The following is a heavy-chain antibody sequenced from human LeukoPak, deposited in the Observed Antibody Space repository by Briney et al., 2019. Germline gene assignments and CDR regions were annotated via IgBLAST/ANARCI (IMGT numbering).Heavy chain of an antibody. CDR1: GYTFTSYY. Sequence: ASVKVSCKASGYTFTSYYMHWVRQAPGQGLEWMGGIIPIFGTANSAQKFQGRVTMTRDTSTSTVYMELSSLRSEDTAVYYCARGVPFRYNWNDDPGRNWFDYWGQGTLVTVSS. V-gene: IGHV1-46*01. CDR2: IIPIFGTA. CDR3: ARGVPFRYNWNDDPGRNWFDY. D-gene: IGHD1-1*01. J-gene: IGHJ4*02.